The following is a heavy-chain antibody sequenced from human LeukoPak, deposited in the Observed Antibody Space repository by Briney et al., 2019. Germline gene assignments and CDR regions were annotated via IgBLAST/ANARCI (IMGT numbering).Heavy chain of an antibody. CDR3: ARRSWYVDY. CDR2: IYDSLST. V-gene: IGHV4-59*01. D-gene: IGHD6-13*01. J-gene: IGHJ4*02. Sequence: SETLSLTCTVSGGSLSTYSWSWIRQPPGKGLEWIGYIYDSLSTDYNPSLKSRVTISVDMSKNQFSLKLTSVTAADTAVYYCARRSWYVDYWGQGTLVTVSS. CDR1: GGSLSTYS.